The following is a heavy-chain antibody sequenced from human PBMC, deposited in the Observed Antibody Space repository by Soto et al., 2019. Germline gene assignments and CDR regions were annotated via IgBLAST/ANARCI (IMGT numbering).Heavy chain of an antibody. Sequence: SVKFSCKSSGGTFSSYAISWVRQAPGQGLEWMGGIIPIFGTANYAQKFQGRVTITADESTSTAYMELSSLRSEDTAVYYCARELIAAAGMEGYWGQGTLVTVS. CDR2: IIPIFGTA. CDR3: ARELIAAAGMEGY. V-gene: IGHV1-69*13. J-gene: IGHJ4*02. D-gene: IGHD6-13*01. CDR1: GGTFSSYA.